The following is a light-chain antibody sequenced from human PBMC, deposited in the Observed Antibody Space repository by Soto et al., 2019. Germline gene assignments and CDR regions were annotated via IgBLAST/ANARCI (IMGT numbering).Light chain of an antibody. CDR1: SSDVGGYKF. J-gene: IGLJ1*01. V-gene: IGLV2-14*01. CDR2: EVS. Sequence: QSVLTQPASVSGSPGQSITISCTGSSSDVGGYKFVSWYQQYPGKTPKLMIYEVSNRPSRVSNRFSGSKSGNTASLTISGLQAEDEADYYCSSYTGTNTRYVFGTGTKVTVL. CDR3: SSYTGTNTRYV.